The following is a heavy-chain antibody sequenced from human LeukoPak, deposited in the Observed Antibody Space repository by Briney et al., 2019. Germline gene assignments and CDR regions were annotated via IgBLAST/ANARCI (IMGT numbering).Heavy chain of an antibody. CDR2: MSYDGSNK. Sequence: GGSLRLSCAASGFTFSSYAMHWVRQAPGKGLEWVAVMSYDGSNKYYADSVKGRFTISRDNSKNPLYLQMKVLRDEDTAVYYCARVKASYGYEGAFDYWGQGTLVTVSS. CDR3: ARVKASYGYEGAFDY. D-gene: IGHD5-18*01. V-gene: IGHV3-30-3*01. CDR1: GFTFSSYA. J-gene: IGHJ4*02.